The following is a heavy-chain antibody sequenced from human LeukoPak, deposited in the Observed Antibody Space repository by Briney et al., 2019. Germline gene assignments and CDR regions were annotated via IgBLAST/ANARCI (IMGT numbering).Heavy chain of an antibody. Sequence: SETLSLTCTVSGGSISSYYWSWIRQPPGKGLEWIGYISNSGSTNYNPSLKSRVTISLDTSKNQFSLKLSSVTAADTAVYYCAPGIFDWLTREEYYFDYWGQGTLVTVSS. CDR2: ISNSGST. J-gene: IGHJ4*02. V-gene: IGHV4-4*08. CDR3: APGIFDWLTREEYYFDY. CDR1: GGSISSYY. D-gene: IGHD3-9*01.